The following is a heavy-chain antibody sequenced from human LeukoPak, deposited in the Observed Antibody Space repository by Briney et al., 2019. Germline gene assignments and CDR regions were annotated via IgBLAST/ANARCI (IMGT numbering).Heavy chain of an antibody. CDR2: ISSSGSTT. CDR3: ARKDGYTSSWSFDY. D-gene: IGHD6-13*01. Sequence: GGSLTLSCVVSESAFSRLWMNWIRQAPGKGLEWVSSISSSGSTTNYADSAKGRLTISRDNAKNSLYLQMNSLRAEDTAVYYCARKDGYTSSWSFDYWGQGTLVTVSS. J-gene: IGHJ4*02. V-gene: IGHV3-48*04. CDR1: ESAFSRLW.